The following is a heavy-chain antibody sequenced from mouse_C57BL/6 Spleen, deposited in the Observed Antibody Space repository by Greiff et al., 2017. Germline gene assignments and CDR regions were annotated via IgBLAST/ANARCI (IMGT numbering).Heavy chain of an antibody. D-gene: IGHD1-1*01. V-gene: IGHV5-4*01. Sequence: DVKLVESGGGLVKPGGSLKLSCAASGFTFSSYAMSWVRQTPEKRLEWVATISDGGSYTYYPDNVKGRFTISRDNAKNNLYLQMSHLKSEDTAMYYCARDYYYGSSPYVDYWGQGTTRTVSS. CDR2: ISDGGSYT. J-gene: IGHJ2*01. CDR3: ARDYYYGSSPYVDY. CDR1: GFTFSSYA.